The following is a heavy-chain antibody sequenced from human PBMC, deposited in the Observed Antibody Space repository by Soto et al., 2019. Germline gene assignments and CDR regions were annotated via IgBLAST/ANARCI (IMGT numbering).Heavy chain of an antibody. D-gene: IGHD3-16*02. J-gene: IGHJ5*02. CDR2: FDQGGST. CDR1: GGSLSNYH. V-gene: IGHV4-34*01. Sequence: SSETLSLTCAVYGGSLSNYHWTWIRQSPGKGLEWIGDFDQGGSTNYSPSLKSRVTISVDTSRNQFSLRLTSVTPADTSVYYCARGGRYRDRWTGRRTFRGFDPWGPGTLVTVSS. CDR3: ARGGRYRDRWTGRRTFRGFDP.